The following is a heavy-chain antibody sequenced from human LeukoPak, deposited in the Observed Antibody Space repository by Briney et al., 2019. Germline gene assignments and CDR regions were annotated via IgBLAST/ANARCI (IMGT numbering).Heavy chain of an antibody. V-gene: IGHV4-59*01. CDR3: ARVRYRLAETYIDY. J-gene: IGHJ4*02. CDR1: GGSISTYY. D-gene: IGHD3-16*01. CDR2: IYYSGTT. Sequence: SETLSLTCTVSGGSISTYYWNWIRQPPGKGLEWIGYIYYSGTTNYNPSLKSRVSMSVDTSKNQFSLKLSSVTAADTAVYYCARVRYRLAETYIDYWGQGTLVTVSS.